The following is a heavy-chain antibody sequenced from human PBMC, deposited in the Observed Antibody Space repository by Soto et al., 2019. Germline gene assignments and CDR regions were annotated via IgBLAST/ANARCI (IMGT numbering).Heavy chain of an antibody. V-gene: IGHV3-21*01. CDR1: GFTFSSYS. D-gene: IGHD6-6*01. CDR3: AREGIAAPPGIDY. Sequence: GGSLRLSCAASGFTFSSYSINWVRQAPWKGLEWVSSISSSSSYIYYADSVKGRFTISRDNAKNSLYLQMNSLRAEDTAVYYCAREGIAAPPGIDYSGQGTLVTVCS. J-gene: IGHJ4*02. CDR2: ISSSSSYI.